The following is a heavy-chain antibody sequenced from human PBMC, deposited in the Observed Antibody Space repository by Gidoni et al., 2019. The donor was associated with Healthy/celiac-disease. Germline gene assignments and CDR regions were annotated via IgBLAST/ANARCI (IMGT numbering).Heavy chain of an antibody. CDR3: SRLASSIASAKYYFDY. Sequence: WIGSIYYSGSTYYNPTLKSRVTISVDTYKNQFSLKLSSVTAADTAVYYCSRLASSIASAKYYFDYWGQGTLVTVSS. J-gene: IGHJ4*02. D-gene: IGHD3-3*02. V-gene: IGHV4-39*01. CDR2: IYYSGST.